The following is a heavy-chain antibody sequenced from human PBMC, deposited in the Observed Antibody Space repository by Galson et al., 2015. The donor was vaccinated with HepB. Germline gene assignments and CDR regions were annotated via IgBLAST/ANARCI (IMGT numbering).Heavy chain of an antibody. Sequence: SLRLSCAASGFTFGDYAMSWFRQAPGKGLEWVGFIRSKAYGGTTEYAASVKGRFTISRDDSKSIAYLQMNSLKTEDTAVYYCTSYFGAPYPYYYDSSGYRFDYWGQGTLVTVSS. CDR3: TSYFGAPYPYYYDSSGYRFDY. V-gene: IGHV3-49*03. D-gene: IGHD3-22*01. CDR2: IRSKAYGGTT. J-gene: IGHJ4*02. CDR1: GFTFGDYA.